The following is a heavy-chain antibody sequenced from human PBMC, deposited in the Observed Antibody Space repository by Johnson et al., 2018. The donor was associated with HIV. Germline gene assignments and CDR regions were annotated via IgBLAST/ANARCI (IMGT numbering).Heavy chain of an antibody. D-gene: IGHD5-18*01. CDR3: ARAYSYGAFDI. V-gene: IGHV3-33*08. Sequence: QEQLVESGGGVVRPGGSLRLSCAASGFSFDDYGMSWVRQAPGKGLEWVAVMGYDGRNKSYADSVKGRFTISRDNSKNTLYLQMNSLRAEDTAVYYCARAYSYGAFDIWGLGTKVTVSS. CDR1: GFSFDDYG. J-gene: IGHJ3*02. CDR2: MGYDGRNK.